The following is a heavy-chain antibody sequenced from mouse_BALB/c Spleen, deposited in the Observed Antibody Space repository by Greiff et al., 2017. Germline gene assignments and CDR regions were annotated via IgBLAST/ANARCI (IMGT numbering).Heavy chain of an antibody. Sequence: QVQLQQSGAELVKPGASVKMSCKASGYTFTSYYMYWVKQRPGQGLEWIGEINPSNGGTNFNEKFKSKATLTVDKSSSTAYMQLSSLTSEDSAVYYCTRWGYYGNRGFAYWGQGTLVTVSA. CDR1: GYTFTSYY. V-gene: IGHV1S81*02. CDR2: INPSNGGT. D-gene: IGHD1-1*01. CDR3: TRWGYYGNRGFAY. J-gene: IGHJ3*01.